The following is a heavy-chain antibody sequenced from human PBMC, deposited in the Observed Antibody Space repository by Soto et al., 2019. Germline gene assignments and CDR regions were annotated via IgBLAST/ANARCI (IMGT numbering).Heavy chain of an antibody. CDR3: ARRRRDGYKAGPPDY. V-gene: IGHV4-34*01. Sequence: PSETLSLTCAVYGGSFSGYYWSWIRQPPGKGLEWIGEINHSGSTNYNPSLKSRVTISVDTSKNQFSLKLSSVTAADTAVYYCARRRRDGYKAGPPDYWGQGTLVTVSS. D-gene: IGHD5-12*01. CDR2: INHSGST. J-gene: IGHJ4*02. CDR1: GGSFSGYY.